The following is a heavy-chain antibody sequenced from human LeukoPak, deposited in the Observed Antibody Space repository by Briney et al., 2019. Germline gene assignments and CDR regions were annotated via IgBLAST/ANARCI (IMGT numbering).Heavy chain of an antibody. J-gene: IGHJ6*03. Sequence: GASVKVSCKSSGYTFTNYAIHWVRQAPGQRLEWMGWINAANGNTQYSQKFQGRVTITRDTSASTAYMELSSLRSEDTAVYYCAKADSHRGYSYATLAYYYMDVWGEGTTVTVSS. CDR3: AKADSHRGYSYATLAYYYMDV. V-gene: IGHV1-3*01. D-gene: IGHD5-18*01. CDR2: INAANGNT. CDR1: GYTFTNYA.